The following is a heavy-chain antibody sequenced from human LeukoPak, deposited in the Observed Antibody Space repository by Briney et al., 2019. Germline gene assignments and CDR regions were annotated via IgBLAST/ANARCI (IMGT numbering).Heavy chain of an antibody. CDR1: GYSFTTYW. Sequence: GASLKTSCKGSGYSFTTYWIGWVRPMPGKGLEWMGIIYPSDSDTRYSPSFQGQVTISADKSISTAYLHWGSLKASDTAMYYCAKTSSAAGYTRGSFEIWGQGTMVTVSS. CDR3: AKTSSAAGYTRGSFEI. J-gene: IGHJ3*02. CDR2: IYPSDSDT. V-gene: IGHV5-51*01. D-gene: IGHD6-13*01.